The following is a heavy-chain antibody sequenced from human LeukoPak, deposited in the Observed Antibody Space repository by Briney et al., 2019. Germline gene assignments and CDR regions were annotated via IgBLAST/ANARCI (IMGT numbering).Heavy chain of an antibody. CDR2: IYYSGST. D-gene: IGHD6-6*01. CDR3: ARENSSTRALDY. Sequence: SETLSLTCTVSGGSISSHYWSWIRQPPGKGLEWIGYIYYSGSTNYNPSLKSRVTISVDTSKNQFSLKLSSVTAADTAVYYCARENSSTRALDYWGQGTLVTVSS. V-gene: IGHV4-59*11. J-gene: IGHJ4*02. CDR1: GGSISSHY.